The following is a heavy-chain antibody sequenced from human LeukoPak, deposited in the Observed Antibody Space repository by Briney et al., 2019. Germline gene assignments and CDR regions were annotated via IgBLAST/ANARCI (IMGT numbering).Heavy chain of an antibody. CDR2: VKEDGRQK. CDR3: AREVTTGRNPGIDY. V-gene: IGHV3-7*05. D-gene: IGHD4-17*01. J-gene: IGHJ4*02. CDR1: GFTFSTYW. Sequence: GGSLRLSCAASGFTFSTYWMSWVRQAPGKGLEWVANVKEDGRQKFYVDSVKGRFTISRDNARNSLYLQMDSLRAEDTAVYYCAREVTTGRNPGIDYWGQGTLVTVSS.